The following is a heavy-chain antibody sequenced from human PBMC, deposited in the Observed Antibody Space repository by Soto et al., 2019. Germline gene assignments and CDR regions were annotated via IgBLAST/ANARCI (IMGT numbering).Heavy chain of an antibody. V-gene: IGHV4-39*07. J-gene: IGHJ6*02. Sequence: PSETLSLTCTVSGGSISSSSYYWGWIRQPPGKGLEWIGSIYYSGSTNYNPSLKSRVTISVDTSKNQFSLKLSSVTAADTAVYYCARELIATNYYYYGMDVWGQGTTVTVSS. CDR2: IYYSGST. CDR1: GGSISSSSYY. CDR3: ARELIATNYYYYGMDV. D-gene: IGHD3-22*01.